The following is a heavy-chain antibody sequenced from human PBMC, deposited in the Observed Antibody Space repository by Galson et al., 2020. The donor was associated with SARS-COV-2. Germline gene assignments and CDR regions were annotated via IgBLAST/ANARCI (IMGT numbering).Heavy chain of an antibody. CDR1: GFTFSSYS. Sequence: GESLKISCAASGFTFSSYSMHWVRQAPGKGLEWVAVISYDGSNKYYADSVKGRFTISRDNSKNTLYLQMNSLRAEDTAVYYCARQIKNTGRVGYFAYWGQGSLVTVSS. CDR3: ARQIKNTGRVGYFAY. J-gene: IGHJ4*02. D-gene: IGHD4-17*01. CDR2: ISYDGSNK. V-gene: IGHV3-30-3*01.